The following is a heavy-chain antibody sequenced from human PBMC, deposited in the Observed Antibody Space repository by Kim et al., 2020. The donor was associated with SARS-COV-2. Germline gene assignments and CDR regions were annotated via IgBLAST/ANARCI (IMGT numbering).Heavy chain of an antibody. CDR2: IKSKTDGGTT. J-gene: IGHJ1*01. CDR1: GFTFSNAW. V-gene: IGHV3-15*01. Sequence: GGSLRLSCAASGFTFSNAWMSWVRQAPGKGLEWVGRIKSKTDGGTTDYAAPVKGRFTISRDDSKNTLYLQMNSLKTEDTAVYYCTTGPFPSAEYFQHWGQGTLVTVSS. D-gene: IGHD3-16*01. CDR3: TTGPFPSAEYFQH.